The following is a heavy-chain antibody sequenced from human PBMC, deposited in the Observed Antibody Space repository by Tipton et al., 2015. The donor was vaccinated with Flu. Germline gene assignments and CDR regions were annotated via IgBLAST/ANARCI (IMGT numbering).Heavy chain of an antibody. V-gene: IGHV3-23*01. CDR2: ISGRGGRT. Sequence: SLRLSCAASGFTFSSYAMSWVRQAPGKGLEWVSGISGRGGRTYYADSVKGRFTISRDNSKNTLYLQMNSLRAEDTAVYYCAKVIPELVAGLDYWGQGTLVTVPS. CDR1: GFTFSSYA. D-gene: IGHD6-19*01. CDR3: AKVIPELVAGLDY. J-gene: IGHJ4*02.